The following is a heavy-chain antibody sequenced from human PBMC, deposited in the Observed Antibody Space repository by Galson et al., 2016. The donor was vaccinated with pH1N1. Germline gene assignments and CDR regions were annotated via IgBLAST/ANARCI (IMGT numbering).Heavy chain of an antibody. CDR3: AHSLYGDYVGWFDP. CDR2: IYWNDDK. V-gene: IGHV2-5*08. J-gene: IGHJ5*02. CDR1: GFSLSTSGMC. Sequence: PALVEPTQTLTLTCTFSGFSLSTSGMCVSWIRQPPGKALEWLALIYWNDDKRYSPSLKSRLTITKDTSKNQVVLTMTNMDPVDTATYYCAHSLYGDYVGWFDPWGQGTLVTVSS. D-gene: IGHD4-17*01.